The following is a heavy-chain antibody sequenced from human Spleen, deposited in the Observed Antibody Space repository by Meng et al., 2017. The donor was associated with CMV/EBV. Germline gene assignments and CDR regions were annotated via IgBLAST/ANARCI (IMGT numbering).Heavy chain of an antibody. CDR3: ARDDLLTGFYGMDV. D-gene: IGHD3-9*01. CDR1: GFAFTSYW. V-gene: IGHV3-7*01. Sequence: GGSLRLSCAASGFAFTSYWMNWVRQAPGKGLEWVAIIKQDGSEKYYVDSVKGRFTISRDNAKKSLYMQMNSLRAEDTAVYYCARDDLLTGFYGMDVWGQGTTVTVSS. J-gene: IGHJ6*02. CDR2: IKQDGSEK.